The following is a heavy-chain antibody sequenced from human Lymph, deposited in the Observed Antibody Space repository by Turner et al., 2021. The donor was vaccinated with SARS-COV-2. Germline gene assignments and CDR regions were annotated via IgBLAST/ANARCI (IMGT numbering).Heavy chain of an antibody. J-gene: IGHJ3*02. V-gene: IGHV3-53*01. Sequence: EVQLVESGGGLIQPGGSLRLSCAASGSTVSSNYMSWVRQAPGKGLEWVVVIYIGGTTYYADAVKGRFTISRDNAKNTLYLQMNSLRAEDTAVYYCARDLGPLAFDIWGQGTMVTVSS. CDR2: IYIGGTT. CDR3: ARDLGPLAFDI. CDR1: GSTVSSNY.